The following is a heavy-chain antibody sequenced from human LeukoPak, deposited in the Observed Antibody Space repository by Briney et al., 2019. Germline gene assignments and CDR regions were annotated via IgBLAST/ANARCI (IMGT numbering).Heavy chain of an antibody. Sequence: SETLSLTCTASGGSIITTTYYWGWIRQPPGKGLEWIGSIYYSGTTYYNPSLKSRVTISVDTSKNQFSLKLSSGTAADTAVYYCARDSWGSYYYYYMDVWGKGTTVTISS. D-gene: IGHD7-27*01. CDR3: ARDSWGSYYYYYMDV. J-gene: IGHJ6*03. CDR2: IYYSGTT. CDR1: GGSIITTTYY. V-gene: IGHV4-39*07.